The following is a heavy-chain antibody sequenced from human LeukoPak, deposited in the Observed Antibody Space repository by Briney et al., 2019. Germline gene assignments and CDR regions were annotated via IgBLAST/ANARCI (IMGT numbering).Heavy chain of an antibody. J-gene: IGHJ5*02. CDR2: ISANNGNT. CDR1: GYSFGIFG. V-gene: IGHV1-18*01. CDR3: ARVGVVVPAAWFDP. Sequence: GASVKVSCKAPGYSFGIFGISWVRQAPGQGLEWMGWISANNGNTNYAQKLQGRVTMTTDTSTSTAYMELRSLRSDDTAVYYCARVGVVVPAAWFDPWGQGTLVTVSS. D-gene: IGHD2-2*01.